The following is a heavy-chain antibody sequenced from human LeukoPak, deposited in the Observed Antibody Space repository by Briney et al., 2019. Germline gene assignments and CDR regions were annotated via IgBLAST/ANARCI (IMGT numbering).Heavy chain of an antibody. CDR2: IIPIFGIA. CDR3: ASRAYGGVRGNSTYYYGMDV. CDR1: GGTFSSYA. Sequence: GASVKVSCKASGGTFSSYAISWVRQAPGQGLEWMGRIIPIFGIANYAQKFQGRVTITADKSTSTAYMELSSLRSEDTAVYYCASRAYGGVRGNSTYYYGMDVWGKGPRSPSPQ. J-gene: IGHJ6*01. V-gene: IGHV1-69*04. D-gene: IGHD4-23*01.